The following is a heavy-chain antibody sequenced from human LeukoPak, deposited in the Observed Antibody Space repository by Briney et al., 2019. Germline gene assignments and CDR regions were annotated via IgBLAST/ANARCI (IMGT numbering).Heavy chain of an antibody. Sequence: ASVKVSCKASGYTFTIYAMHWVRQAPGQRLEWMGWINAGNGNTKYSQKFQGRVTITRDTSASTAYMELSSLRSEDTAVYYCARDPYDYYYYGMDVWGKGTTVTVSS. D-gene: IGHD3-16*01. J-gene: IGHJ6*04. V-gene: IGHV1-3*01. CDR1: GYTFTIYA. CDR3: ARDPYDYYYYGMDV. CDR2: INAGNGNT.